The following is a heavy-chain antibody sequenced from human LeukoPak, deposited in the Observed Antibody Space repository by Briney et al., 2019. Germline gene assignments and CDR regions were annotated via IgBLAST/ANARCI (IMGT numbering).Heavy chain of an antibody. J-gene: IGHJ4*02. CDR2: IYTSGST. CDR1: GGSISSYY. D-gene: IGHD6-13*01. CDR3: ARDAAAAGGGEFDY. Sequence: SETLSLTCTVSGGSISSYYWSWIRQPAGKGLEWIGRIYTSGSTNYNPSLKSRVTISVDTSKNQFSLKLSSVTAADTAVYYCARDAAAAGGGEFDYWGQGTLVTVSS. V-gene: IGHV4-4*07.